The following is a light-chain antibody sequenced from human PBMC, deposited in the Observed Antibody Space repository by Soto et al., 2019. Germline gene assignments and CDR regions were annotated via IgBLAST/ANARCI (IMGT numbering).Light chain of an antibody. CDR3: QQYTTYSYT. V-gene: IGKV1-5*01. J-gene: IGKJ2*01. CDR2: GAS. CDR1: QSIGGW. Sequence: DIQMTQSPSTLSASVGDRVTITSRASQSIGGWLAWYQQKPGKAPKLLIYGASTLESGVPSRFSGSGSGTDFTLIISNLQPDDFATYYCQQYTTYSYTFGQGTK.